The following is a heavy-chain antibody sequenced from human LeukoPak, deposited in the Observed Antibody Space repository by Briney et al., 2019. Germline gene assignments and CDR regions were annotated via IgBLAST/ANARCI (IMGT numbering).Heavy chain of an antibody. CDR2: IYTSGST. CDR1: GGSISSYY. J-gene: IGHJ4*02. D-gene: IGHD2-15*01. V-gene: IGHV4-4*07. Sequence: SETLPLTCTASGGSISSYYWSWIRQPAGKGLEWIGRIYTSGSTNYNPSLKSRVTMSVDTSKNQFSLKLSSVTAADTAVYYWAREEGYCSGGSCYSAVGYWGQGTLVTVSS. CDR3: AREEGYCSGGSCYSAVGY.